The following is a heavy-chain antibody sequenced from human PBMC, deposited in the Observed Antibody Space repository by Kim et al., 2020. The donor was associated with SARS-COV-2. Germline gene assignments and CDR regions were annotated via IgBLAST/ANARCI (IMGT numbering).Heavy chain of an antibody. CDR3: ARVSFSPVPDILTGLILPGFYCFGMDV. CDR1: GGSISSYY. J-gene: IGHJ6*02. Sequence: SETLSLTCTVSGGSISSYYWSWIRQPPGKGLEWIGYIYYSGSTNYNPSLKSRVTISVDTSKNQFSLKLSSVTAADTAVYYCARVSFSPVPDILTGLILPGFYCFGMDVWGQGTTVTVSS. CDR2: IYYSGST. V-gene: IGHV4-59*13. D-gene: IGHD3-9*01.